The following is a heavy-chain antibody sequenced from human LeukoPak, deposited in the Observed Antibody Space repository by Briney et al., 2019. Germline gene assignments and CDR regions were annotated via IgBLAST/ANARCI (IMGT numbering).Heavy chain of an antibody. CDR2: INGDGTMA. V-gene: IGHV3-74*01. J-gene: IGHJ4*02. D-gene: IGHD2-15*01. CDR1: EFTFNVYW. Sequence: GGSLRLSCAGPEFTFNVYWMHWVRQAPGKGLVWVSRINGDGTMADYADSVKGRFTISRDNAKNTLYLQMNSLRAEDTAVYLCAKSPLEYCSSGSCYLYFDNWGQGSLVTVSS. CDR3: AKSPLEYCSSGSCYLYFDN.